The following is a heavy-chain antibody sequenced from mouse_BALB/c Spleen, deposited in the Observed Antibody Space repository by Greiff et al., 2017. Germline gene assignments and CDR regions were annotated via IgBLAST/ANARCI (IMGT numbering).Heavy chain of an antibody. CDR1: GFTFSSYA. CDR3: ARVREYGNYDYFDY. J-gene: IGHJ2*01. D-gene: IGHD2-10*02. V-gene: IGHV5-6-5*01. CDR2: ISSGGST. Sequence: EVKLVESGGGLVKPGGSLKLSCAASGFTFSSYAMSWVRQTPEKRLEWVASISSGGSTYYPDSVKGRFTISRDNARNILYLQMSSLRSEDTAMYYCARVREYGNYDYFDYWGQGTTLTVSS.